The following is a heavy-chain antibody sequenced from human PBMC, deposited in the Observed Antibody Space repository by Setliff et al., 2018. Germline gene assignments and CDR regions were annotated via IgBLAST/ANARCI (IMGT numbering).Heavy chain of an antibody. D-gene: IGHD5-18*01. CDR3: ARDRTAMVTHYGMDV. CDR2: ISSSSSYI. V-gene: IGHV3-21*05. CDR1: GFIFSFHS. Sequence: GGSLRLSCAASGFIFSFHSMNWVRQAPGKGMEWVSYISSSSSYIYYADSVKGRFTISRDNAKNSLYLQMNSLRAEDTAVYYCARDRTAMVTHYGMDVWGQGTTVTVSS. J-gene: IGHJ6*02.